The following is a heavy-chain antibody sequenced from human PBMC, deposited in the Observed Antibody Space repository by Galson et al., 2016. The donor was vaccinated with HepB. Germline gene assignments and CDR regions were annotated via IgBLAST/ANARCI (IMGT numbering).Heavy chain of an antibody. CDR2: IKGDGSST. V-gene: IGHV3-74*03. CDR1: GFTLSSYW. CDR3: ARGPIHCSGGSCYGADFDC. J-gene: IGHJ4*02. Sequence: SLRLSCAASGFTLSSYWMHWVRQAPGKGLMWVSRIKGDGSSTAYADSVKGRFTISRDNAKNTLYLQMNSLRAEDTAVYYCARGPIHCSGGSCYGADFDCWGQGTLVTVSS. D-gene: IGHD2-15*01.